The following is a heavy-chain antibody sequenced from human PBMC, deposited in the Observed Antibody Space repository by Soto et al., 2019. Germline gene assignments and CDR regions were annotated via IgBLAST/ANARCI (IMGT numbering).Heavy chain of an antibody. CDR1: GYSFTTYW. J-gene: IGHJ5*02. V-gene: IGHV5-51*01. Sequence: GESLKISCKGSGYSFTTYWTAWLRQLPGKGLECMGIIYPGDSDARYSPSFQGQVTISADKSISTAFLQWSSLKASDTAIYYCARRLERDNWFDPWGQGTLVTAPQ. CDR3: ARRLERDNWFDP. D-gene: IGHD1-1*01. CDR2: IYPGDSDA.